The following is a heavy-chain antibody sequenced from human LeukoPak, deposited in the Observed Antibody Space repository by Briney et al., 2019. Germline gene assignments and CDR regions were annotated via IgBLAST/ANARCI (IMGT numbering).Heavy chain of an antibody. CDR2: MNPNSGNT. V-gene: IGHV1-8*02. D-gene: IGHD3-9*01. CDR1: GYTLTGYY. J-gene: IGHJ3*02. CDR3: ARGSYFDWLLYVSNDAFDI. Sequence: ASVKVSCKASGYTLTGYYMHWVRQAPGQGLEWMGWMNPNSGNTGYAQKFQGRVTMTRNTSISTAYMELSSLRSEDTAVYYCARGSYFDWLLYVSNDAFDIWGQGTMVTVSS.